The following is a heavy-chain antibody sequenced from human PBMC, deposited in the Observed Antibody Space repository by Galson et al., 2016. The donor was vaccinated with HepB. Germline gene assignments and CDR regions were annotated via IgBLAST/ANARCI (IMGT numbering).Heavy chain of an antibody. V-gene: IGHV3-66*01. CDR1: GFTVSSNY. D-gene: IGHD3-16*01. CDR2: INSGGGT. J-gene: IGHJ4*02. CDR3: VRDRGGAGGFGEN. Sequence: SLRLSCAASGFTVSSNYMNWVRQAPGKGLDWVSGINSGGGTYYADSVKGRFTVSRDNSKNTVYLQMNSLRADDTAVDYCVRDRGGAGGFGENWGQGALVTVSS.